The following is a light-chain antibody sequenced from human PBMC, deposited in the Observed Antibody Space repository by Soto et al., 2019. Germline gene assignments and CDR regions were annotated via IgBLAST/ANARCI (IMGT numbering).Light chain of an antibody. CDR1: QSLSRY. Sequence: EIVLTQSPGTLSLSPGDRATLSCRASQSLSRYLAWYQQKPGQAPRLLIYDASGRATGIPDRFSGSASGTDFTLTISRLEPEDFAVYFCQQYGRSLTFGGGTKVEIK. CDR2: DAS. J-gene: IGKJ4*01. V-gene: IGKV3-20*01. CDR3: QQYGRSLT.